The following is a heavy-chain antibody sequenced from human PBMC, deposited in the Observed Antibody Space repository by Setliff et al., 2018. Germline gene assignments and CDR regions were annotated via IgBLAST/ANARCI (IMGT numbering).Heavy chain of an antibody. CDR2: IIPIFGTA. J-gene: IGHJ3*02. V-gene: IGHV1-69*06. CDR3: ASRRGLEWSLGAFDI. CDR1: GGTFSSYA. D-gene: IGHD3-3*01. Sequence: ASVKVSCQASGGTFSSYAISWVRQAPGQGLEWMGRIIPIFGTANYAQKFQGRVTITADKSTSTAYMELSSLRSEDTAVYYCASRRGLEWSLGAFDIWGQGTMVTVSS.